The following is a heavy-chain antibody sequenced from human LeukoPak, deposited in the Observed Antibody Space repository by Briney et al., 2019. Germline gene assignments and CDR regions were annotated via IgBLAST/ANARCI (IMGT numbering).Heavy chain of an antibody. CDR1: GFTFSSYA. Sequence: GGSLRLSCAASGFTFSSYAMHWVRQAPGKGLEYVSAISSNGGSTYYANSVKGRFTISRDNSKNTLYLQMGSLRAEDMAVYYCARAVRLYYFDYWGQGTLVTVSS. CDR3: ARAVRLYYFDY. V-gene: IGHV3-64*01. J-gene: IGHJ4*02. CDR2: ISSNGGST.